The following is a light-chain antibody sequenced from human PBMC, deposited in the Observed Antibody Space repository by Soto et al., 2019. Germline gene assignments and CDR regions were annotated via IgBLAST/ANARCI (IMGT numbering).Light chain of an antibody. V-gene: IGLV2-14*01. Sequence: QSALTQPASVSGSPGQSITISCTGTSSDVGGYNYVSWYQQYPGKVPKLMIYDVSHRPSGVSNRFSGSKSGNTASLTISGRQAEDEADYYCSSYTSSSTLHVFGTGTKLTVL. CDR2: DVS. CDR1: SSDVGGYNY. CDR3: SSYTSSSTLHV. J-gene: IGLJ1*01.